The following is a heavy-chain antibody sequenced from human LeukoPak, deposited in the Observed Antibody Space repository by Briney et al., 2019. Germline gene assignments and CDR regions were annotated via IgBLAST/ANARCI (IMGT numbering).Heavy chain of an antibody. D-gene: IGHD5-18*01. CDR1: GFTFSGYA. CDR3: AKQPIQLWFFGY. V-gene: IGHV3-30*18. CDR2: ISSDGRDK. Sequence: TGGSLRLSCAASGFTFSGYAIHWVRQAPGKGLEWVAVISSDGRDKHHADSVKGRFTISRDNSKNTLYLQMNSLRAEDTAVYYCAKQPIQLWFFGYWGQGTLVTVSS. J-gene: IGHJ4*02.